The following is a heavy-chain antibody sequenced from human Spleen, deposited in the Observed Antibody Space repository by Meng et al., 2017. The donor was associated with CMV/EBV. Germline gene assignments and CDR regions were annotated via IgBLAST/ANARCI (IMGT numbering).Heavy chain of an antibody. J-gene: IGHJ6*02. Sequence: SETLSLTCTVSGASISSYYWSWIRQPPGRGLEWIGNIHYSGSTNYNPSLKGRVTMSVATSEDQFSLRLRSVTAADTAVYYCAREREPERGLYYYYGMDVWGQGTTVTVSS. D-gene: IGHD1-26*01. CDR3: AREREPERGLYYYYGMDV. V-gene: IGHV4-59*01. CDR2: IHYSGST. CDR1: GASISSYY.